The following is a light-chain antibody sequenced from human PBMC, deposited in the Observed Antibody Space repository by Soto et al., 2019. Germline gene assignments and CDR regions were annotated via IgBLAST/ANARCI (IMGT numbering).Light chain of an antibody. CDR2: DVN. Sequence: QSGLTQPASVSGSPGQSITISCTGTSSDIGAYNYVGWYQQHPGQAPKLMTYDVNNRPSGVSDRFSASKSGNTASLTIAWLQAEDEADYYCSSYTSSNTVVFGGGTKLTVL. CDR3: SSYTSSNTVV. CDR1: SSDIGAYNY. J-gene: IGLJ3*02. V-gene: IGLV2-14*03.